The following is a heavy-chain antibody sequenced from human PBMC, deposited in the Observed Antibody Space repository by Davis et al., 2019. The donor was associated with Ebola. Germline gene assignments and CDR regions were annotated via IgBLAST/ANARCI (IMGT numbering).Heavy chain of an antibody. V-gene: IGHV3-48*02. CDR3: AGGSWCSGTSCYPFDY. D-gene: IGHD2-2*01. CDR2: ISGSSGTI. CDR1: GFTFSTYN. Sequence: GESLKISCAASGFTFSTYNMNWVRQAPGKGLEWVSYISGSSGTIYYADSVKGRFIISRDNAKNSLYLQMNSLGDDDTAVYYCAGGSWCSGTSCYPFDYWGQGTLVTVSS. J-gene: IGHJ4*02.